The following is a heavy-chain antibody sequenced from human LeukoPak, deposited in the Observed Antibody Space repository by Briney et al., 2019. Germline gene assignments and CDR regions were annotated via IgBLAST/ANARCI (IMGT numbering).Heavy chain of an antibody. CDR1: GFIFSTYN. V-gene: IGHV3-21*01. CDR3: ARDYGRYGGQPYYFDS. CDR2: ISSSSGYI. D-gene: IGHD4-23*01. J-gene: IGHJ4*02. Sequence: GGSLSLSCAASGFIFSTYNMNWVRQPPGKGLEWVSSISSSSGYIFYADSVKGRFTISRDNAKNSLYLHMNSLRAEDTAVYYCARDYGRYGGQPYYFDSWGQGTLVTVSS.